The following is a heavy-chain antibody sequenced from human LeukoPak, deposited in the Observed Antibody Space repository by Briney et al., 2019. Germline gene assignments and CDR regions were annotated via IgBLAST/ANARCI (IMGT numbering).Heavy chain of an antibody. D-gene: IGHD3-10*01. CDR2: SYISGST. CDR3: VRHEPGGARHAFDI. V-gene: IGHV4-4*09. Sequence: SETLSLTCTVSGGSISSFYWSWIRQPPGKGLEWIGYSYISGSTNYNPSLKSRVTISVDTSKSHFSLKLSSVTAADTAVYYCVRHEPGGARHAFDIWGQGTMVTVSS. J-gene: IGHJ3*02. CDR1: GGSISSFY.